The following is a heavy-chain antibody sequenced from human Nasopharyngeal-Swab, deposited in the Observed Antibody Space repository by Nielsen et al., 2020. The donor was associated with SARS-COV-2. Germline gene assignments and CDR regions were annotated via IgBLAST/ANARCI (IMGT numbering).Heavy chain of an antibody. CDR3: ATGREHYYYYMDV. Sequence: GGSLRLSCKGSGYSFTSYWTGWVRQMPGKGLEWMGIIYPGDSDTRYSPSFQGQVTISADKSISTAYLQWSSLKASDTAMYYCATGREHYYYYMDVWGKGTTVTVSS. J-gene: IGHJ6*03. V-gene: IGHV5-51*01. CDR1: GYSFTSYW. CDR2: IYPGDSDT. D-gene: IGHD1-1*01.